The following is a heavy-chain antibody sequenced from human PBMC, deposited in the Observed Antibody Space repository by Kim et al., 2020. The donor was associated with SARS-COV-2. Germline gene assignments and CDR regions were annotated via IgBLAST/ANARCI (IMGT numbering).Heavy chain of an antibody. CDR1: GGTFINSA. D-gene: IGHD3-16*02. V-gene: IGHV1-69*13. CDR3: ARSEILRLGDLSSLETGLAPTFEYHNGMDV. J-gene: IGHJ6*02. Sequence: ASVKVSCKASGGTFINSAISWVRQAPGQGLEWMGGIIPVFGAANYTQRFQGRVTITADEFTNTAYMEVSSLRSDDTAVYYCARSEILRLGDLSSLETGLAPTFEYHNGMDVWGQGTTVTVSS. CDR2: IIPVFGAA.